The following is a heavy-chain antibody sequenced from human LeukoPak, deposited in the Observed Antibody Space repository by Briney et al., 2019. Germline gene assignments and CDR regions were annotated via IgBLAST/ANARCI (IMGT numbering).Heavy chain of an antibody. V-gene: IGHV3-48*01. J-gene: IGHJ6*02. D-gene: IGHD2-2*01. Sequence: GGSLRLSCAASGFTFSSYSMNWVRQAPGKGLEWVSYISSSSSTIYYADSVKGRFTISRDNAKNSLYLQMNSLRAEDTAVYYCAREGCSSTSCYADYCYYGMDVWGQGTTVTVSS. CDR1: GFTFSSYS. CDR2: ISSSSSTI. CDR3: AREGCSSTSCYADYCYYGMDV.